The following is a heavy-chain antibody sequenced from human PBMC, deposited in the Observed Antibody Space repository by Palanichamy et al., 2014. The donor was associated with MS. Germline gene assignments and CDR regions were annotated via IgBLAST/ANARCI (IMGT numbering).Heavy chain of an antibody. V-gene: IGHV4-38-2*01. CDR2: IYHSGST. CDR1: GYSISSGYY. CDR3: ARPKVDRKYYYDSSGYLDAFDI. J-gene: IGHJ3*02. Sequence: QLQESGPGLVKPSETLSLTCAVSGYSISSGYYWGWIRQPPGKGLEWTGSIYHSGSTYYNPSLKSRVTISVDTSKNQFSLKLSSVTAADTAVYYCARPKVDRKYYYDSSGYLDAFDIWGQGTMVTVSS. D-gene: IGHD3-22*01.